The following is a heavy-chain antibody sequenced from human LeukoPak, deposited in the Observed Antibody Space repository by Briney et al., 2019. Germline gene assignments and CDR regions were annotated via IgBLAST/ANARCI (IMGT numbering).Heavy chain of an antibody. CDR2: INPNSGGT. CDR3: ARVYSGYEEDSGWYLIDY. D-gene: IGHD5-12*01. Sequence: ASVKVSCKASGYTFTCYYMHWVRQAPGQGLEWMGRINPNSGGTNYAQKFQGRVTMTRDTSISTAYMELSRLRSDDTAVYYCARVYSGYEEDSGWYLIDYWGQGTLVTVSS. V-gene: IGHV1-2*06. CDR1: GYTFTCYY. J-gene: IGHJ4*02.